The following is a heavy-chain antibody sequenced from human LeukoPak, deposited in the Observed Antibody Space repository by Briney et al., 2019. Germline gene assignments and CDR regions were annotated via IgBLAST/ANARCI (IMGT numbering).Heavy chain of an antibody. CDR3: ARVCHQRGNWFDP. Sequence: SVKVSCKASGGTFSSYAISWVRQAPGQGLEWMGGIIPIFGTANYAQKFQGRVTMTRDTSTSTVYMELSSLRSEDTAVYYCARVCHQRGNWFDPWGQGTLVTVSS. D-gene: IGHD2-2*01. CDR2: IIPIFGTA. J-gene: IGHJ5*02. CDR1: GGTFSSYA. V-gene: IGHV1-69*05.